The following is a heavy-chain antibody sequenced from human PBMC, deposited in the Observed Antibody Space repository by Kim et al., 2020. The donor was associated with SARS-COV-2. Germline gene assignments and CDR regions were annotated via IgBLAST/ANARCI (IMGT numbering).Heavy chain of an antibody. CDR1: GYSFTSYW. V-gene: IGHV5-10-1*01. Sequence: GESLKISCKGSGYSFTSYWISWVRQMPGKGLEWMGRIDPSDSYTNYSPSFQGHVTISADKSISTAYLQWSSLKASDTAMYYCASITMVRGVTSAFDIWGQGTMVTVSS. CDR3: ASITMVRGVTSAFDI. CDR2: IDPSDSYT. J-gene: IGHJ3*02. D-gene: IGHD3-10*01.